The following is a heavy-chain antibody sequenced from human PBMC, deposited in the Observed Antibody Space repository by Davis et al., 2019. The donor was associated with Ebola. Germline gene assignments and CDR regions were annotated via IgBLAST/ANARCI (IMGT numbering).Heavy chain of an antibody. V-gene: IGHV4-59*01. Sequence: PSETLSLTCTVSGGSISSYYWSWIRQPPGKGLEWIGYIYYSGSTNYNPSLKSRVTISVDTSKNQFSLKLSSVTAADTAVYYCARDEGWYFDLWGRGTLVTVSS. CDR3: ARDEGWYFDL. J-gene: IGHJ2*01. CDR2: IYYSGST. CDR1: GGSISSYY.